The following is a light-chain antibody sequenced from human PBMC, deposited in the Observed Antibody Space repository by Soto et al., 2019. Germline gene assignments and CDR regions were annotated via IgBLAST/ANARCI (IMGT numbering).Light chain of an antibody. V-gene: IGLV2-14*01. J-gene: IGLJ1*01. CDR1: SSDIGAYNS. CDR2: QVS. Sequence: QSALTQPASVSGSPGQSITISCTGTSSDIGAYNSVSWYQHHPGKAPKLIVFQVSFRPSAVSDRFSGSKSDNTASLTISGLETDDEADYYCLSSTGSSNFVFGNGKKVTV. CDR3: LSSTGSSNFV.